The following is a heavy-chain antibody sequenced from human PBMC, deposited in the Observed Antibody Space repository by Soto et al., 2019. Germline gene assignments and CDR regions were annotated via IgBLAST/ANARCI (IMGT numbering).Heavy chain of an antibody. D-gene: IGHD6-13*01. CDR1: GFTFSSYA. CDR3: ARDSTAWYDEYFQH. Sequence: ESGGGVVQPGRSLRLSCTASGFTFSSYAMHWVRQAPGRGLEWVALISSDGTNKYYADSVKGRFTISRDNSKNTLYLQLNSLRAEDTAVYYCARDSTAWYDEYFQHWGQGTLVTVSS. J-gene: IGHJ1*01. CDR2: ISSDGTNK. V-gene: IGHV3-30-3*01.